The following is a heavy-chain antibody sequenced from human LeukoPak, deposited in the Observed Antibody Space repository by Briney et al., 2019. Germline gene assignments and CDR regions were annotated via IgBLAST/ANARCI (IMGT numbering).Heavy chain of an antibody. D-gene: IGHD3-22*01. CDR1: GFTFTSYT. CDR3: VRDQGCYSDSSARRAFDI. V-gene: IGHV3-64D*06. CDR2: ISRSGGST. J-gene: IGHJ3*02. Sequence: GGSLRLSCSASGFTFTSYTMHWVRQAPGRGLQYISSISRSGGSTNYADSVKGRFTSSRDNSKNTVYLQMSSLRAEDTAVYYCVRDQGCYSDSSARRAFDIWGQGTMVTVSS.